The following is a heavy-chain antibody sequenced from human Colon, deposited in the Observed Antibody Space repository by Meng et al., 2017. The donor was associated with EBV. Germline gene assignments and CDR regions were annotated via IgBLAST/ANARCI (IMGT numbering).Heavy chain of an antibody. J-gene: IGHJ5*01. CDR3: ARDPAQEDFDTNGYMYDS. CDR2: IHHSGST. CDR1: GGSFSGNF. Sequence: QVPLQRGGAGWLKPSETLSPTCAVFGGSFSGNFWTWIRQSPGEGLEWIGEIHHSGSTKYNPSLKNRVSISLDTSKKQFSLQLTSVTAADTAVYFCARDPAQEDFDTNGYMYDSWGPGTLVTVSS. V-gene: IGHV4-34*02. D-gene: IGHD3-22*01.